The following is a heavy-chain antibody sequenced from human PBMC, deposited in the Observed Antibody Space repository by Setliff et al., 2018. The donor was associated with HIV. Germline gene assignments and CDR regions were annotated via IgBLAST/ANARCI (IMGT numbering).Heavy chain of an antibody. J-gene: IGHJ5*02. CDR3: ARVLLRTNAVYGVVSNQFDP. Sequence: PGGSLRLSCAASGFTFGDYAMSWVRQAPGKGLEWVASISPDGNRNHCVGSVKGRFSASRDNAKSSLFLQMNSLRAEDTAVYYCARVLLRTNAVYGVVSNQFDPWGQGTLVTVSS. CDR2: ISPDGNRN. CDR1: GFTFGDYA. V-gene: IGHV3-7*03. D-gene: IGHD2-8*01.